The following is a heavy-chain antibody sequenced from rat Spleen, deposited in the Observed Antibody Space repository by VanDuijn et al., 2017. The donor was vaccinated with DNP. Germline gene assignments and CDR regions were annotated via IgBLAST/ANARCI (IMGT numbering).Heavy chain of an antibody. CDR2: INKDSSTI. Sequence: EVKLVESGGGLVQPGRSLKLSCAASGFNFNDYWMGWVRQAPGKGLEWIGEINKDSSTIKYNPSLKEKFTISRDNAQNTLYLQMSKLGSEDTAIYYCARGGIRAHPYYFDYWGQGVMVTVSS. CDR3: ARGGIRAHPYYFDY. V-gene: IGHV4-2*01. CDR1: GFNFNDYW. J-gene: IGHJ2*01. D-gene: IGHD3-2*01.